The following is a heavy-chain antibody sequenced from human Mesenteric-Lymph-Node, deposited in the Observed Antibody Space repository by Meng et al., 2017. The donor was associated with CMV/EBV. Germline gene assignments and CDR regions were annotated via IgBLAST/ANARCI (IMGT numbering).Heavy chain of an antibody. CDR1: GYTFTAYY. J-gene: IGHJ6*02. V-gene: IGHV1-2*02. CDR3: ARNHQYYDFWSGYQPTYDYYGMDV. CDR2: INPNSGGT. D-gene: IGHD3-3*01. Sequence: ASVKVSCKAPGYTFTAYYMHWVRQAPGQGLEWMGWINPNSGGTNYAQKFQGRVTMTRDTSISTVYIELSRLRSDDTAAYYCARNHQYYDFWSGYQPTYDYYGMDVWGQGTTVTVSS.